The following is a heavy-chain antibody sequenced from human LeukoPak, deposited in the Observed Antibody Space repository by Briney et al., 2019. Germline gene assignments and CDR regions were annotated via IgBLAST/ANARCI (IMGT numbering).Heavy chain of an antibody. V-gene: IGHV4-59*01. CDR3: ARNSAYGGYDGRLGNWFDP. J-gene: IGHJ5*02. Sequence: SETLSLTCTVSGGSISSYYWSWIRQPPGKGLEWIGYIYYSGSTNYNPSLKSRVTISVDTSKNQFSLKLSSVTAADTAVYYCARNSAYGGYDGRLGNWFDPWGQGTLVTVSS. CDR1: GGSISSYY. CDR2: IYYSGST. D-gene: IGHD5-12*01.